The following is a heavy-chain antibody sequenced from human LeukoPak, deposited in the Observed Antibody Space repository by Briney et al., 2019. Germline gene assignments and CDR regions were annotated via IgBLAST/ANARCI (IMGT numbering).Heavy chain of an antibody. CDR1: GFTFSSYG. J-gene: IGHJ4*02. CDR2: IWYDGSNK. V-gene: IGHV3-33*01. Sequence: GGSLRLSCAASGFTFSSYGMHWVRQAPGKGLEWVAVIWYDGSNKYYADSVKGRFTISRDNSKNTLYLQMNSLRAEDTAVYYCARGLVNYYGSGSYSDYFDYWGQGTLVTVSS. CDR3: ARGLVNYYGSGSYSDYFDY. D-gene: IGHD3-10*01.